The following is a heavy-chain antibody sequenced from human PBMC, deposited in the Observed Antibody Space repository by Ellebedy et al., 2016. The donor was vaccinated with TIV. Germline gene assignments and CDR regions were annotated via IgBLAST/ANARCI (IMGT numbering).Heavy chain of an antibody. CDR3: ARDNIGGGRRRWDGYTLNWFDP. Sequence: GESLKISCAASGFTFNSYAMSWVRQAPGKGLEWVSTISNTGSRTYYADSVEGRFIISRDNSKKTLYLQMNSLRAEDTAVYYCARDNIGGGRRRWDGYTLNWFDPWGQGTLVTVSS. CDR1: GFTFNSYA. J-gene: IGHJ5*02. V-gene: IGHV3-23*01. CDR2: ISNTGSRT. D-gene: IGHD5-24*01.